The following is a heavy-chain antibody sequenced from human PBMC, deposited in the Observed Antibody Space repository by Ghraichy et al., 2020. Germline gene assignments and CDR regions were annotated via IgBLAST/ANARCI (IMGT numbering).Heavy chain of an antibody. CDR1: GGSISSGGYY. CDR2: IYHSGST. V-gene: IGHV4-31*03. CDR3: ARGSWSVSWLVYFDY. J-gene: IGHJ4*02. D-gene: IGHD6-13*01. Sequence: SETLSLTCTVSGGSISSGGYYWSWIRQHPGKGLEWIGFIYHSGSTYYNPSLKSRVTMSVDTSQNQFSLKLTSVTAADTAFYYCARGSWSVSWLVYFDYWGQGTLATVSS.